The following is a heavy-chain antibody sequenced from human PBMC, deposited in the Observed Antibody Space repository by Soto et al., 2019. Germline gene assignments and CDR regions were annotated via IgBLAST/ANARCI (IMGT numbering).Heavy chain of an antibody. Sequence: QVQLVESGGGVVQPGRSLRLSCAASGFTFSSYGMHWVRQAPGKGLEWVAVIWYDGSNKYYADSVKGRFTISRDNSKNTLYLQMNSLRAEDTAVYYCARDSPRIAAAGTREYFQHWGQGTLVTVSS. V-gene: IGHV3-33*01. J-gene: IGHJ1*01. D-gene: IGHD6-13*01. CDR3: ARDSPRIAAAGTREYFQH. CDR2: IWYDGSNK. CDR1: GFTFSSYG.